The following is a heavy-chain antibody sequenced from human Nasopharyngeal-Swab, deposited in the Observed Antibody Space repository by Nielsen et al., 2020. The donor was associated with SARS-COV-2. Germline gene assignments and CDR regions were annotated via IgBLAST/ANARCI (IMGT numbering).Heavy chain of an antibody. CDR2: IKQDGSEE. D-gene: IGHD6-13*01. CDR3: ARVTADSSSWYEYYYYYYYYMDV. V-gene: IGHV3-7*03. Sequence: GESLKISCAASGFTFSSYWMSWVRQAPGKGLEWVANIKQDGSEEYYVDSVKGRFTISRDNAKNSMYLQMNSLRAEDTAVYYCARVTADSSSWYEYYYYYYYYMDVWGKGTTVTVSS. CDR1: GFTFSSYW. J-gene: IGHJ6*03.